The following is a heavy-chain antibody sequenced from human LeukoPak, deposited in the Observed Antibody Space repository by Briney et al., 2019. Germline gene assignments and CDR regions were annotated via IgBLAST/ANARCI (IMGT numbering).Heavy chain of an antibody. CDR3: ARGPKYYYDDSAYYYGYFDY. Sequence: GTSLRLSCAASAFTFSYYAMHWVRQAPGKGLEWVAVKSYDGSNKYYADSVKGRFTISRDSSKNTLYLQMNSLRSEDTAVYYCARGPKYYYDDSAYYYGYFDYWGQGTLVTVSS. V-gene: IGHV3-30-3*01. CDR2: KSYDGSNK. J-gene: IGHJ4*02. CDR1: AFTFSYYA. D-gene: IGHD3-22*01.